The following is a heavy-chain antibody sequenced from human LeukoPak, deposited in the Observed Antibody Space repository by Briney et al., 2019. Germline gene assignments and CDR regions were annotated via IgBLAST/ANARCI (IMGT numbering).Heavy chain of an antibody. V-gene: IGHV1-18*01. J-gene: IGHJ4*02. CDR1: GYTFTSYG. Sequence: GSVKVSCKASGYTFTSYGISWVRQAPGQVLEWMGWISAYNGNTNYAQKLQGRVTMTTDTSTSTAYMELRSLRSDDTAVYYCARRNYDILTGYSIPDYWGQGTLVTVSS. CDR3: ARRNYDILTGYSIPDY. CDR2: ISAYNGNT. D-gene: IGHD3-9*01.